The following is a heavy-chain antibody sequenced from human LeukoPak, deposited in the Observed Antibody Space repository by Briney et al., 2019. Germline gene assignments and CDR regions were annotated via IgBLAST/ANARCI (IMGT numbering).Heavy chain of an antibody. CDR3: AKGPSSGWYTLNYSDY. Sequence: GGSLRLSCAASGFTFSSYWMSWVRQAPGKGLEWVSAISGSGGSTYYADSVKGRFTISRDNSKNTLYLQMNSLRAEDTAVYYCAKGPSSGWYTLNYSDYWGQGTLVTVSS. CDR2: ISGSGGST. V-gene: IGHV3-23*01. D-gene: IGHD6-19*01. CDR1: GFTFSSYW. J-gene: IGHJ4*02.